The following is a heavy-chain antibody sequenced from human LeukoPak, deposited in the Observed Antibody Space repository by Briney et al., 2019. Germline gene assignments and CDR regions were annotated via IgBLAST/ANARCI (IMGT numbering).Heavy chain of an antibody. CDR3: ARVRRDGYYAFDY. D-gene: IGHD5-24*01. CDR1: GYTFTGYY. CDR2: INPNSGGT. J-gene: IGHJ4*02. V-gene: IGHV1-2*06. Sequence: ASVKVSCKACGYTFTGYYMHWVRQAPGQGLEWMGRINPNSGGTNYAQKFQGRVTMTRDTSISTAYMELSRLRSDDTAVYYCARVRRDGYYAFDYWGQGTLVTFSS.